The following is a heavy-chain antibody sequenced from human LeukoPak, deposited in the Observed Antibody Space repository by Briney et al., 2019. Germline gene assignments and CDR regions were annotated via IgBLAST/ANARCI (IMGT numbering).Heavy chain of an antibody. D-gene: IGHD2/OR15-2a*01. J-gene: IGHJ5*02. CDR2: ISSSGSTI. V-gene: IGHV3-48*03. Sequence: PGGSLRLSCAATGFTFSSYEMNWVRQAPGKGLEWVSYISSSGSTIYYADSVKGRFTISRDNAKNSLYLQMNSLRAEDTAVYYCARALLRLNWFDPRGQGTLVTVSS. CDR3: ARALLRLNWFDP. CDR1: GFTFSSYE.